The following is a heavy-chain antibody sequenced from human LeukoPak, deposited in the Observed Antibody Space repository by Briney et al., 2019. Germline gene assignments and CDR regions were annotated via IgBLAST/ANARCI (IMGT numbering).Heavy chain of an antibody. CDR2: ISSSGSTI. CDR1: GFTFSDYY. D-gene: IGHD4-17*01. Sequence: GGSLRLSCAASGFTFSDYYMSWIRQAPGKGLEWVSYISSSGSTIYYADSVKGRFTISRDNAKNSLYLQMNSLRAEDTAVYYCARDGTVTTYYYYYGMDVWGQGTTVTVSS. CDR3: ARDGTVTTYYYYYGMDV. J-gene: IGHJ6*02. V-gene: IGHV3-11*01.